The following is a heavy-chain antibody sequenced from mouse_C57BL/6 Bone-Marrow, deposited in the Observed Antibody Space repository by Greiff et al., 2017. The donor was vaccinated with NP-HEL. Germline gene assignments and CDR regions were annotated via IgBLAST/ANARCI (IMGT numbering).Heavy chain of an antibody. CDR1: GFTFSSYG. V-gene: IGHV5-6*01. CDR2: ISSGGSYT. Sequence: EVQGVESGGDLVKPGGSLKLSCAASGFTFSSYGMSWVRQTPDKRLEWVATISSGGSYTYYPDSVKGRFTISRDNAKNTLYLQMSSLKSEDTAMYYCASRAYWGQVTLVTVSA. CDR3: ASRAY. J-gene: IGHJ3*01.